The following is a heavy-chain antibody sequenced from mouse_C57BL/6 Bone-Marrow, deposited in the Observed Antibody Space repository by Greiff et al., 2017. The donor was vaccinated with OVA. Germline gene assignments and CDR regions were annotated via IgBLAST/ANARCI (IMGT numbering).Heavy chain of an antibody. V-gene: IGHV1-69*01. J-gene: IGHJ2*01. CDR2: IDPSDSYT. D-gene: IGHD2-2*01. Sequence: QVQLKQPGAELVMPGASVKLSCKASGYTFTSYWMHWVKQRPGQGLEWIGEIDPSDSYTNYNQKFKGKSTLTVDKSSSTAYMQLSSLTSEDSAVYYCARGLPFDYWGQGTTLTVSS. CDR3: ARGLPFDY. CDR1: GYTFTSYW.